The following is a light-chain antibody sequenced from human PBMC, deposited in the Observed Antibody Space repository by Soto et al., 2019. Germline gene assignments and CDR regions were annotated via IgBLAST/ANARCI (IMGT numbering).Light chain of an antibody. CDR2: GAS. V-gene: IGKV3-20*01. Sequence: EIVLTQSPGTLSLSPGERATLSCRTSQSVSSSNLAWYQQKPGQAPRLLIYGASSRATGIPDRFSGSGSGTDYTLNISRLEAEDFAVYYWQQYGRSPWTIGQGTKVEIQ. CDR1: QSVSSSN. CDR3: QQYGRSPWT. J-gene: IGKJ1*01.